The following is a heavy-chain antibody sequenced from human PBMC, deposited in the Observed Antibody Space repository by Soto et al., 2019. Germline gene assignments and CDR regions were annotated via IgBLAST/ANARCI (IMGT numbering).Heavy chain of an antibody. V-gene: IGHV3-9*01. J-gene: IGHJ4*02. CDR1: GFSFDDYA. D-gene: IGHD6-13*01. CDR2: ISWNSGSM. Sequence: QPGGSLRLSCAASGFSFDDYAMYWVRQAPGKGLEWVSGISWNSGSMVYADSVKGRFTISKDNAKKSLYLQMNSLRAEDTALYYCAKDLGEAYSRSWLFDHWGQGTLVTVSS. CDR3: AKDLGEAYSRSWLFDH.